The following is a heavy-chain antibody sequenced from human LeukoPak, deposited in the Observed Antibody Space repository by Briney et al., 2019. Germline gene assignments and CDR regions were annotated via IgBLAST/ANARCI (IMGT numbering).Heavy chain of an antibody. Sequence: PGGSLRLSCAASGFTFSSYGMHWVRQARDKGLEWVAVIWYDGSNKYYADSVKGRFTISRDNSKNTLYLQMNSLRAEDTAVYYCARDDRPYGMDVWGQGTTVTVSS. V-gene: IGHV3-33*01. CDR1: GFTFSSYG. CDR2: IWYDGSNK. J-gene: IGHJ6*02. CDR3: ARDDRPYGMDV.